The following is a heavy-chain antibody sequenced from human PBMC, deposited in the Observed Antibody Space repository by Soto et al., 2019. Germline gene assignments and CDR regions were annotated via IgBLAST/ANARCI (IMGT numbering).Heavy chain of an antibody. D-gene: IGHD7-27*01. Sequence: PSETLSFTCTVSGASIGSGSYYCSCIRQYPGEGLVWIGHIYDSGRTYYNPSLESRVSISIDTSKNEFSLTLTSVTAADTAVYYCARLTTIITGAFDDWGLGTVVTVSS. CDR3: ARLTTIITGAFDD. V-gene: IGHV4-31*03. CDR2: IYDSGRT. CDR1: GASIGSGSYY. J-gene: IGHJ4*02.